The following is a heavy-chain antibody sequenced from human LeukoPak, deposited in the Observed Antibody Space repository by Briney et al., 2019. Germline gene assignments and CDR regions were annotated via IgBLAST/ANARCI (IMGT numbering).Heavy chain of an antibody. Sequence: GGSLRLSCAASGFTFDEYAMHWVRQAPGKGLAWVSLISWDGGSTYYADSVKGRFTISRDNSKNSLYLQMNSLRAEDTALYYCAKNGPGYSSSWYFYYYYMDVWGKGTTVTVSS. CDR2: ISWDGGST. CDR3: AKNGPGYSSSWYFYYYYMDV. V-gene: IGHV3-43D*03. J-gene: IGHJ6*03. CDR1: GFTFDEYA. D-gene: IGHD6-13*01.